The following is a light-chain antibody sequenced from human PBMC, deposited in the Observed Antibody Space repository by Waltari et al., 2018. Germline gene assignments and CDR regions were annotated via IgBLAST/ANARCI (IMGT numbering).Light chain of an antibody. CDR1: SSNIRNNY. V-gene: IGLV1-51*02. Sequence: QSVLTQPPSVSAAPGQKVTISCSGSSSNIRNNYVSWYQHLPGAVPKVLIYEDNKRPSWIPDRFSGSKSATSATLGITGLQTGDEADYYCATWDFSLSAGVFGGGTKLTVL. J-gene: IGLJ3*02. CDR3: ATWDFSLSAGV. CDR2: EDN.